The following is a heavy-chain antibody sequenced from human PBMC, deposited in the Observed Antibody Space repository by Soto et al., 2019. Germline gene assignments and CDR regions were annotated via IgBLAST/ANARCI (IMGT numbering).Heavy chain of an antibody. V-gene: IGHV4-30-4*01. J-gene: IGHJ3*02. Sequence: QVQLQESGPGLVKPSQTLSLTCTVSGGSISSGDYYWSWIRQPPGKGLEWIGYIYYSGSTYYNPSLKSRVTRSVDTSKNQFSLKLSSVTAADTAVYYCARGMYYYDSSGLGGAFDIWGQGTMVTVSS. CDR1: GGSISSGDYY. D-gene: IGHD3-22*01. CDR3: ARGMYYYDSSGLGGAFDI. CDR2: IYYSGST.